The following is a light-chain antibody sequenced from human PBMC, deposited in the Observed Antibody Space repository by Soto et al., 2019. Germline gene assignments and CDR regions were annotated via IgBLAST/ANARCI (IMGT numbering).Light chain of an antibody. V-gene: IGKV3-20*01. CDR3: QQYGSSPPWT. CDR1: QSVSSSY. Sequence: EIVLTQSPGTLSLSPGERATLSCRASQSVSSSYLAWYQQKPSQAPRLLIYGASNRATGIPDRFSGSGSGTDFTLTISRLEPEDFAVYYCQQYGSSPPWTFGQGTKVEIK. J-gene: IGKJ1*01. CDR2: GAS.